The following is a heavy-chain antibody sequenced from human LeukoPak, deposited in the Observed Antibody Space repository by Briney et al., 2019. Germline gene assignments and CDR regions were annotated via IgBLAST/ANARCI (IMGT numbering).Heavy chain of an antibody. Sequence: GASVKVSCKASGGTFSSYAISWVRQAPGQGLEWMGRIIPIFGTANYAQKFQGRVTITTDESTSTAYVELSSLRSEDTAVYYCARDRSIVVVPAASYFDYWGQGTLVTVSS. D-gene: IGHD2-2*01. V-gene: IGHV1-69*05. J-gene: IGHJ4*02. CDR1: GGTFSSYA. CDR2: IIPIFGTA. CDR3: ARDRSIVVVPAASYFDY.